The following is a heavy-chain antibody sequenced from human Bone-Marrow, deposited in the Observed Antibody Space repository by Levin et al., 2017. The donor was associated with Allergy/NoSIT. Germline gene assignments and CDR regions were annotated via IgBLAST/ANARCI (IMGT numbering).Heavy chain of an antibody. CDR1: GFTFSTTS. CDR2: INSRSDTM. D-gene: IGHD1-26*01. J-gene: IGHJ3*02. Sequence: GGSLRLSCAASGFTFSTTSMYWVRQAPGKGLEWISYINSRSDTMYYGDSVRGRFTISRDNAKNSLYLQMHSLRDEDTAVYYCTREVYSGLDAFDIWGQGTMVAVSS. CDR3: TREVYSGLDAFDI. V-gene: IGHV3-48*02.